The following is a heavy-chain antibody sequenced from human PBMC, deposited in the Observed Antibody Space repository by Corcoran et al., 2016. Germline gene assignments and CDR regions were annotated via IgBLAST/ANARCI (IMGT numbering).Heavy chain of an antibody. Sequence: QVQLVQAGAEVKKLGSSVKVSCKASGGTFSSYAISWVRQAPGQGLEWMGGIIPIFGTANYAQKFQGRVTITADESTGTAYMELSSLRSEDTAVYYCAREGRCYSPVGYFDIWGQGTMVTVSS. D-gene: IGHD2-15*01. CDR2: IIPIFGTA. CDR1: GGTFSSYA. V-gene: IGHV1-69*01. J-gene: IGHJ3*02. CDR3: AREGRCYSPVGYFDI.